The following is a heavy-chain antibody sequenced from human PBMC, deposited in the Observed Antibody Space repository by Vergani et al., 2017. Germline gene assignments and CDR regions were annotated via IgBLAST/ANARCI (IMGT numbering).Heavy chain of an antibody. V-gene: IGHV1-3*01. J-gene: IGHJ5*02. D-gene: IGHD6-13*01. CDR3: ARDPVYSSSWYLHWFDP. Sequence: QVQLVQSGAEVKKPGASVKVSCKASGYTFTSYAMHWVRQAPGQRLEWMGWINAGNGNTKYSQKFQGRVTITRDTSASTAYMELSSLRSEDTAVYYCARDPVYSSSWYLHWFDPWGQGTLVTVSS. CDR2: INAGNGNT. CDR1: GYTFTSYA.